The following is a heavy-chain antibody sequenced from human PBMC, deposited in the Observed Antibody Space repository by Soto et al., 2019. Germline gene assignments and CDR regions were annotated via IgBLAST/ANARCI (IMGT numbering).Heavy chain of an antibody. Sequence: SETLSLTCAVSGGSISSSSYYWGWIRQPPGKGLEWIGSIYYSGSTYYNPSLKSQVTISVDTSKNQFSLKLSSVTAADTAVYYCARFSYDSSGYGDFDYWGQGTLVTVSS. J-gene: IGHJ4*02. D-gene: IGHD3-22*01. CDR3: ARFSYDSSGYGDFDY. V-gene: IGHV4-39*01. CDR1: GGSISSSSYY. CDR2: IYYSGST.